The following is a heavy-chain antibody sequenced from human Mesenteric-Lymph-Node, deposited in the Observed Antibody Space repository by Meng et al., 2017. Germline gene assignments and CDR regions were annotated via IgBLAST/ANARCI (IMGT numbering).Heavy chain of an antibody. CDR2: ISAYNGNT. CDR1: GDTFTSYG. CDR3: ARDTMIVTNGRYYYYGMAV. Sequence: SVKVSCKASGDTFTSYGISWVRQAPGQGLEWRGWISAYNGNTNYAQKLQGRVTMTTDTSTSTAYMELRSLRSDDTAVYYCARDTMIVTNGRYYYYGMAVWGQGTMVTVSS. D-gene: IGHD3-22*01. V-gene: IGHV1-18*01. J-gene: IGHJ6*02.